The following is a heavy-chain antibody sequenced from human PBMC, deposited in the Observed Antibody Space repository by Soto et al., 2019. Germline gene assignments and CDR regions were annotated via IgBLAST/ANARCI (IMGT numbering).Heavy chain of an antibody. V-gene: IGHV3-23*01. D-gene: IGHD2-2*01. Sequence: EVQLLESGGGLVQRGGSLRLSCAASGFTFNIYAMSWVRQAPGKGLEWVSVISGSGDDTYYADSVKGRFTISRDNSKNTLYLQLNSLTAEDTAVYYCAKDQCSGVSCYAVLEYWGQGSLVTVSS. CDR3: AKDQCSGVSCYAVLEY. J-gene: IGHJ4*02. CDR1: GFTFNIYA. CDR2: ISGSGDDT.